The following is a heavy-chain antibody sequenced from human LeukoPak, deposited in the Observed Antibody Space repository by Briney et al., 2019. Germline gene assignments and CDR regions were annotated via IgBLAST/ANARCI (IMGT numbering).Heavy chain of an antibody. J-gene: IGHJ6*03. CDR1: GGSISSGSYY. V-gene: IGHV4-61*02. CDR3: ARRTYCGGDCYSGGDYYYYMDV. D-gene: IGHD2-21*01. Sequence: NPSETLSLTCTVSGGSISSGSYYWSWIRQPAGKGLEWIGRIYTSGSTNYNPSLKSRVTISVGRSKNQFSLKLSSVTAADTAVYYCARRTYCGGDCYSGGDYYYYMDVWGKGTTVTVSS. CDR2: IYTSGST.